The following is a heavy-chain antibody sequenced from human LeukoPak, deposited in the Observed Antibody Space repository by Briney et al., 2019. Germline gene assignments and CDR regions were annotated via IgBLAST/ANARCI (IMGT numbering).Heavy chain of an antibody. D-gene: IGHD3/OR15-3a*01. CDR3: ARQSGSGLFILP. CDR1: GVSISSSNSY. J-gene: IGHJ4*02. CDR2: IYYSGNT. Sequence: SETLSLTCTVSGVSISSSNSYWGWIRQPPGKGLEWIGSIYYSGNTYYNASLKSQVSISIDTSKNQFSLKLTSVTAADTAVYYCARQSGSGLFILPGGQGTLVTVSS. V-gene: IGHV4-39*01.